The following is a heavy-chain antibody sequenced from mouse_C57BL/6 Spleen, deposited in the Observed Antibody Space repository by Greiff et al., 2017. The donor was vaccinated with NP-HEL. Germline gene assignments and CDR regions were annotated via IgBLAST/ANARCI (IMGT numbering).Heavy chain of an antibody. CDR1: GYTFTDYE. CDR3: TRGKHDYGSSSWFAY. Sequence: QVQLQQSGAELVRPGASVTLSCKASGYTFTDYEMHWVKQTPVHGLEWIGAIDPETGGTAYNQKFKGKAILTADKSSSTAYMELRSLTSEDSAVYYCTRGKHDYGSSSWFAYWGQGTLVTVSA. D-gene: IGHD1-1*01. J-gene: IGHJ3*01. CDR2: IDPETGGT. V-gene: IGHV1-15*01.